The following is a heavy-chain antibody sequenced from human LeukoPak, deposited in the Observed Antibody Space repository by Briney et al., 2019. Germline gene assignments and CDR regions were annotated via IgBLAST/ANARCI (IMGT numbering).Heavy chain of an antibody. Sequence: ASVKVSCKVSGYTLTELSMHWVRQAPGEGLEWMGGFDPEDGETIYAQKFQGRVTMTEDTSTVTAYMELSSLRSEDTAVYYCATDRLIPLKGIAAAGTFDPWGQGTLVTVSS. CDR1: GYTLTELS. J-gene: IGHJ5*02. CDR3: ATDRLIPLKGIAAAGTFDP. D-gene: IGHD6-13*01. V-gene: IGHV1-24*01. CDR2: FDPEDGET.